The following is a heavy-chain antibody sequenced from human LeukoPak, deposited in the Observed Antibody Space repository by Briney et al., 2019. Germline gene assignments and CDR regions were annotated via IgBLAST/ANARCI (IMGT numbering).Heavy chain of an antibody. V-gene: IGHV4-34*01. Sequence: KPSETLSLTCAVYGGSFSGYYWSWIRQPPGKGLEWIGEINHSGSTNYNPSLKSRVTISVNTSKNQFSLKLSSVTAADTAVYYCARVHSYVYYFDYWGQGTLVTVSS. CDR2: INHSGST. D-gene: IGHD5-18*01. J-gene: IGHJ4*02. CDR3: ARVHSYVYYFDY. CDR1: GGSFSGYY.